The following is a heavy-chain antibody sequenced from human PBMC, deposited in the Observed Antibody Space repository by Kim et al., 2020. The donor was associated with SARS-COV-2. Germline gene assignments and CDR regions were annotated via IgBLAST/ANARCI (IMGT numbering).Heavy chain of an antibody. Sequence: SETLSLTCTVSGGSISSYYWSWIRQPAGKGLEWIGRIYTSGSTNYNPSLKSRVTMSVDTSKNQFSLKLSSVTAADTAVYYCARDRVITMVRHGSPDYGMDVWGQGTTVTVSS. CDR2: IYTSGST. V-gene: IGHV4-4*07. CDR1: GGSISSYY. CDR3: ARDRVITMVRHGSPDYGMDV. J-gene: IGHJ6*02. D-gene: IGHD3-10*01.